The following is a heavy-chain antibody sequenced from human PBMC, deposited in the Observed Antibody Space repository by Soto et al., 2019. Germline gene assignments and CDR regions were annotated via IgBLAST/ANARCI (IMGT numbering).Heavy chain of an antibody. CDR2: IIPIFGTA. V-gene: IGHV1-69*13. CDR1: GGTFSSYA. CDR3: ASSGTTVTTYYYYYGMDV. J-gene: IGHJ6*02. Sequence: SVKVSCKASGGTFSSYAISWVRQAPGQGLEWMGGIIPIFGTANYAQKFQGRVTITADESTGTAYMELSSLRSEDTAVYYCASSGTTVTTYYYYYGMDVWGQGTTVTVSS. D-gene: IGHD4-4*01.